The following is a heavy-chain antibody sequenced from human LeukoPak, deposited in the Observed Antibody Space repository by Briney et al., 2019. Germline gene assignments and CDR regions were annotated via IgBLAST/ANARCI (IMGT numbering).Heavy chain of an antibody. D-gene: IGHD2-21*01. CDR2: IVVGSGNT. Sequence: SVKVSYKASGFTFTISAMQWVRQARGQRGEWIGWIVVGSGNTNYAQKFHERITITRDMSTSTAYMELSSLRSEDTAVYYCAANTPRVVREDAFDIWGQGTMVTVSS. J-gene: IGHJ3*02. V-gene: IGHV1-58*02. CDR1: GFTFTISA. CDR3: AANTPRVVREDAFDI.